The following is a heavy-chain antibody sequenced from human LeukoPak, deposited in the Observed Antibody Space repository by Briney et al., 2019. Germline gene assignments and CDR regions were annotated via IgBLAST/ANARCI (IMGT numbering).Heavy chain of an antibody. CDR2: IRYDGSNK. CDR3: AKDNQGVEGEVLDY. D-gene: IGHD3-16*01. CDR1: GFTFSSYG. J-gene: IGHJ4*02. Sequence: GGSLRLSCAASGFTFSSYGMHWVRQAPGKGLEWVAFIRYDGSNKYYADSVKGRFTISRDNSKNSLYLQMNSLRTEDTALYYCAKDNQGVEGEVLDYWGQGTLVTVSS. V-gene: IGHV3-30*02.